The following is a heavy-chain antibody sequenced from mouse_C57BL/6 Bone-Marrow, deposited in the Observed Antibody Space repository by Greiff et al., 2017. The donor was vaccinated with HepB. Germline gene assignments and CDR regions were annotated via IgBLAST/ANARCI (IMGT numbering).Heavy chain of an antibody. Sequence: EVQVVESGGGLVQPGGSRKLSCAVSGFTLSSFGIHWVRQAPEKGLEWVAYISSGSTTIYYADTVKGRFTISKDNPRNTLFLHMTSLRSEDTAMYYCANYGNYVGYAMDYWGQGTSVTVSS. V-gene: IGHV5-17*02. J-gene: IGHJ4*01. CDR3: ANYGNYVGYAMDY. CDR1: GFTLSSFG. D-gene: IGHD2-1*01. CDR2: ISSGSTTI.